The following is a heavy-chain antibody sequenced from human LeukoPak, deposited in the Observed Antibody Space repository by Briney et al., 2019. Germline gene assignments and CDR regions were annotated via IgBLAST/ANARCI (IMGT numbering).Heavy chain of an antibody. D-gene: IGHD6-19*01. Sequence: GASVKVSCKASGYTFTSYYMHWVRQAPGQGLEWMGIISPSGGSTTLAQKFQGRVTVTRDTSTSTVYMELSSLRSEDTAVYYCARDGDRQSQQWLASPSVYWGQGALVTVSS. V-gene: IGHV1-46*01. J-gene: IGHJ4*02. CDR3: ARDGDRQSQQWLASPSVY. CDR2: ISPSGGST. CDR1: GYTFTSYY.